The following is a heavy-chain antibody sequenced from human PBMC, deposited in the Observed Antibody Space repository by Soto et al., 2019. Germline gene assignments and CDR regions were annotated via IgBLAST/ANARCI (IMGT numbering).Heavy chain of an antibody. D-gene: IGHD2-21*01. Sequence: EVQLVESGGGLVQPGGSLRLSCAASGFTFSSYSMNWVRQAPGKGLEWVSYISSSSTIYYADSVKGRFTISRDNAKNSLYLQMNSLRDEDTAVYYCARGLFYAFDIWGQGTMVTVSS. CDR2: ISSSSTI. CDR1: GFTFSSYS. J-gene: IGHJ3*02. V-gene: IGHV3-48*02. CDR3: ARGLFYAFDI.